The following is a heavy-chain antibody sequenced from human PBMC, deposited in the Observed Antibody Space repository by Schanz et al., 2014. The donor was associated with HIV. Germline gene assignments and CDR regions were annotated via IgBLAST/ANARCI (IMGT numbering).Heavy chain of an antibody. D-gene: IGHD2-15*01. CDR2: ISYDGVNK. Sequence: QVQLVESGGGVVQPGRSLRLSCVASGFSFDSFGMHWVRQAPGKGLEWVAVISYDGVNKHFADSVKGRFTISRDNSKNTLYLQVKRLRTEDTAVYYCAKFGRLLGNFDDWGQGTLVTVSS. CDR3: AKFGRLLGNFDD. V-gene: IGHV3-30*18. CDR1: GFSFDSFG. J-gene: IGHJ4*02.